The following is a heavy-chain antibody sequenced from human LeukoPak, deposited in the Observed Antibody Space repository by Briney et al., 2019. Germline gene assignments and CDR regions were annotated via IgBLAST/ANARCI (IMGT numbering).Heavy chain of an antibody. Sequence: GGSLRLSCAASGFTFSSYWMSWVRQAPGKGLEWVGNIKQDGSEKYYVDSVKGRFTISRDNAKNSLYLQMNSLRAEDAAVYYCARGHNYGGYAFDIWGQGTMVTVSS. CDR1: GFTFSSYW. D-gene: IGHD4-23*01. CDR3: ARGHNYGGYAFDI. CDR2: IKQDGSEK. J-gene: IGHJ3*02. V-gene: IGHV3-7*01.